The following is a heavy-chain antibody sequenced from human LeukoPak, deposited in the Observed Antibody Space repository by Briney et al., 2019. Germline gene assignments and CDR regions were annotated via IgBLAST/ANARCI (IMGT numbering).Heavy chain of an antibody. J-gene: IGHJ5*02. CDR1: GFTFRSHG. CDR3: ARDLIVHSSNWFDP. Sequence: GGSLRLSCAASGFTFRSHGMHWVRQAPGKGLEWVSSISSSSSYIYYADSVKGRFTISRDNAKNSLYLQMNSLRAEDTAVYYCARDLIVHSSNWFDPWGQGTLVTVSS. D-gene: IGHD3-22*01. CDR2: ISSSSSYI. V-gene: IGHV3-21*01.